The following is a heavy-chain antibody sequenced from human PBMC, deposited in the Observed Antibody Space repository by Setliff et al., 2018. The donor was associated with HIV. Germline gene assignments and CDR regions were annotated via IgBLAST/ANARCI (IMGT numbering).Heavy chain of an antibody. CDR1: GDSINSHY. CDR3: ARGGLGDGYNRDS. D-gene: IGHD5-12*01. CDR2: INHSGTT. J-gene: IGHJ4*02. V-gene: IGHV4-34*01. Sequence: SETLSLTCTVSGDSINSHYWTWIRQPPGKGLEWIGEINHSGTTNYNPSLKSRFTISVDTSKKQFSLKLNSVTAADTAVYYCARGGLGDGYNRDSWGQGTLVTVSS.